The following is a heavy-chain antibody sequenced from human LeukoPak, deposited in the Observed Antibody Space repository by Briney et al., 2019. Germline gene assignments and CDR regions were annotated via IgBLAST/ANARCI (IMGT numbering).Heavy chain of an antibody. D-gene: IGHD1-26*01. J-gene: IGHJ4*02. Sequence: PETLSLTCTVSGGSVSSGSYYWSWIRQPPGEGLEWIGYIYYSGSTNYNPSLKSRVTISVDASKNQFSLKLSSVTAADTAVYYCARESRGGSYYFDYWGQGTLVTVSS. CDR1: GGSVSSGSYY. CDR3: ARESRGGSYYFDY. V-gene: IGHV4-61*01. CDR2: IYYSGST.